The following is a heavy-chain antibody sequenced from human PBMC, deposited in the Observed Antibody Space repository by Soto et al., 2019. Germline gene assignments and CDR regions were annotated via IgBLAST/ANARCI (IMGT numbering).Heavy chain of an antibody. D-gene: IGHD2-15*01. J-gene: IGHJ4*02. CDR3: ARAARCSCGCNSGFDY. V-gene: IGHV3-74*01. Sequence: GGSLRLSCAASGFTFSSDWMHWVRQAPGKGLVWVSHINSDGSGTKYADSVKGRFTISRDNAKNTLYLQMNSLRAEDTAVYYCARAARCSCGCNSGFDYWGQGTLVTVSS. CDR1: GFTFSSDW. CDR2: INSDGSGT.